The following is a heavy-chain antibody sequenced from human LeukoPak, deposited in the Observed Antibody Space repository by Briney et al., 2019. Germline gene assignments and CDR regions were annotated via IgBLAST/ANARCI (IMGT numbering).Heavy chain of an antibody. V-gene: IGHV4-34*01. CDR2: INHSGST. CDR1: GGSFSGYY. CDR3: ARAILTGYYPITEDY. J-gene: IGHJ4*02. D-gene: IGHD3-9*01. Sequence: SETLSLTCAVYGGSFSGYYWSWIRQPPGKGLEWIGEINHSGSTNYNPSLKSRVTISVDTSKNQFSLKLSSVTAADTAVYYCARAILTGYYPITEDYWGQGTLVTVSS.